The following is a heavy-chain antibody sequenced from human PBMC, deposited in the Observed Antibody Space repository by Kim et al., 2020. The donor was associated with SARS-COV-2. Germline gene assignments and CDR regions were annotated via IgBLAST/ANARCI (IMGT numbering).Heavy chain of an antibody. CDR1: GGSISSYY. Sequence: SETLSLTCTVSGGSISSYYWSWIRQPPGKGLEWIGYIYYSGSTNYNPSLKSRVTISVDTSKNQFSLKLSSVTAADTAVYYCARVLRDSSGWQTGFDYWGQGTLVTVSS. CDR3: ARVLRDSSGWQTGFDY. D-gene: IGHD6-19*01. CDR2: IYYSGST. V-gene: IGHV4-59*13. J-gene: IGHJ4*02.